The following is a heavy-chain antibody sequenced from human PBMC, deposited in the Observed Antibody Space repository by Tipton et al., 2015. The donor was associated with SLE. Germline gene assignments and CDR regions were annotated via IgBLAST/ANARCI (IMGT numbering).Heavy chain of an antibody. V-gene: IGHV4-39*07. CDR3: ARRGCTTSIFQH. D-gene: IGHD2-2*01. CDR1: GDSISRSRYY. CDR2: IYYSGST. Sequence: TLSLTCTVSGDSISRSRYYWGWIRQPPGKGLEWIGNIYYSGSTYYNPSLKSRVTMSVDTSENQFSLKLSSVTAADAAVYYCARRGCTTSIFQHWGQGSPVIVSS. J-gene: IGHJ1*01.